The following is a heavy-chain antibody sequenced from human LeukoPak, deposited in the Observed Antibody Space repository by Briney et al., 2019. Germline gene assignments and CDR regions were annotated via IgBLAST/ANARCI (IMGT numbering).Heavy chain of an antibody. CDR2: ISGSGGST. CDR1: GFTFSSYA. V-gene: IGHV3-23*01. J-gene: IGHJ6*03. CDR3: ANWSGFTPYYYYYMDV. D-gene: IGHD3-3*01. Sequence: PGGSLRLSCAASGFTFSSYAMSWVRQAPGKGLEWVSAISGSGGSTYYVDSVKGRFTISRDNSKNTLYLQMNSLRAEDTAVYYCANWSGFTPYYYYYMDVWGKGTTVTVSS.